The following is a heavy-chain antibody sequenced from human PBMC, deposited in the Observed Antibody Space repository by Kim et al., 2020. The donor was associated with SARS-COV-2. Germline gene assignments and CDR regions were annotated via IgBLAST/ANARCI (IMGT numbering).Heavy chain of an antibody. D-gene: IGHD1-1*01. V-gene: IGHV4-39*01. J-gene: IGHJ3*02. CDR1: GGSISSSSYY. CDR2: IYYSGST. Sequence: SETLSLTCTVSGGSISSSSYYWGWIRQPPGKGLEWIGSIYYSGSTYYNPSLKSRVTISVDTSKNQFSLKLSSVTAADTAVYYCASTSTGLDAFDIWGQGTMVTVSS. CDR3: ASTSTGLDAFDI.